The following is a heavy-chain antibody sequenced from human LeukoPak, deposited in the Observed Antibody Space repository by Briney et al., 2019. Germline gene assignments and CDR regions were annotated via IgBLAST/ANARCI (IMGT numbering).Heavy chain of an antibody. CDR3: AKDRGGQQLVFFN. J-gene: IGHJ4*02. V-gene: IGHV3-9*01. CDR2: ISWNSGSI. CDR1: GVTFSDYS. Sequence: GRSLRLSCAASGVTFSDYSMHWVRQAPGKGLEWVSGISWNSGSIGYADSVKVRFTISRDYAKNSLYLQMNSLRAEDTALYYCAKDRGGQQLVFFNWGQGALVTVSS. D-gene: IGHD6-6*01.